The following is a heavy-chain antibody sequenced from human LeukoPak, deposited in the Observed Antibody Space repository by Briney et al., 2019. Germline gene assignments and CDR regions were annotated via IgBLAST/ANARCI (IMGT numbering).Heavy chain of an antibody. Sequence: MTSQTLSLTCTVSGASISSGGYYWSWIRQHPGKGLEWIGYIYYSGTTYYNPSLKSRVTISVDTSENQFSLKLTSVTAADTAVYYCARGTVTTEYFHPWGQGTLVTVSS. D-gene: IGHD4-17*01. J-gene: IGHJ1*01. V-gene: IGHV4-31*03. CDR2: IYYSGTT. CDR3: ARGTVTTEYFHP. CDR1: GASISSGGYY.